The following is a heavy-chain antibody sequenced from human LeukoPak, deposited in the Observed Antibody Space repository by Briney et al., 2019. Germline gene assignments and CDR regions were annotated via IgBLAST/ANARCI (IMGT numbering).Heavy chain of an antibody. CDR1: GGSISSSSYY. CDR2: IYYSGST. Sequence: PSETLSLTCTVSGGSISSSSYYWGWIRQPPGKGLEWIGSIYYSGSTYYNPSLKSRVTISVDTSKNQFSLKLSSVTAADTAVYYCARAEKLDWLFHRADSFDIWGQGTMVTVSS. D-gene: IGHD3/OR15-3a*01. J-gene: IGHJ3*02. CDR3: ARAEKLDWLFHRADSFDI. V-gene: IGHV4-39*07.